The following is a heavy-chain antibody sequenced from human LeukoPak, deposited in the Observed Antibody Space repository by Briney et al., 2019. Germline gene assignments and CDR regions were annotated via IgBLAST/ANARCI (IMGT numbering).Heavy chain of an antibody. CDR2: INSDGRSI. Sequence: GGSLRLSCAASGFTFSNYWMHWVRQAPGKGLVRVSRINSDGRSIIYADSVKGRFTISRDNSKNTLYLQMNSLRAEDTAVYYCAKRDPGLDYWGQGTLDTVSS. CDR1: GFTFSNYW. CDR3: AKRDPGLDY. V-gene: IGHV3-74*01. J-gene: IGHJ4*02. D-gene: IGHD1-14*01.